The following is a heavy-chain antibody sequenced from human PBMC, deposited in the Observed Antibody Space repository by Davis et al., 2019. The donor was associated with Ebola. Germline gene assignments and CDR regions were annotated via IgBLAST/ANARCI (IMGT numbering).Heavy chain of an antibody. V-gene: IGHV3-33*01. J-gene: IGHJ4*02. CDR3: AVGATHEYHFDH. D-gene: IGHD1-26*01. CDR2: IWYDGRNK. CDR1: GFTFSGYG. Sequence: PGGSLRLSCTGSGFTFSGYGLHWVRQAPGKGLDWLALIWYDGRNKFYAESVKGRFTISRDNSRNTLSLQMNSLRAEDTALYYCAVGATHEYHFDHWSQGTLVTVSS.